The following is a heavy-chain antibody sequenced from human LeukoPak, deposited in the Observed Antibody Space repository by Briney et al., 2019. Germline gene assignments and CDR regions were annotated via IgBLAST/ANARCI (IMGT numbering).Heavy chain of an antibody. CDR1: GYTFFSYN. CDR2: ISAYNGNT. J-gene: IGHJ5*02. D-gene: IGHD3-9*01. Sequence: ASVKVSCKASGYTFFSYNINWVRQAPGQGLEWMGWISAYNGNTDHAQKFQGRVTMTTDTSTSTAYMELRSLRSDDTAVYYCARGYDFLTGYYSPSWFDPWGQGTLVTVSS. CDR3: ARGYDFLTGYYSPSWFDP. V-gene: IGHV1-18*01.